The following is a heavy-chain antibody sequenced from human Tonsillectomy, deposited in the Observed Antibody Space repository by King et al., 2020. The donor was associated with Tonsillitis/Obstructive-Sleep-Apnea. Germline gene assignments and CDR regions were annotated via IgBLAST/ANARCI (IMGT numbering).Heavy chain of an antibody. D-gene: IGHD4/OR15-4a*01. CDR3: AKGCSWSFDF. V-gene: IGHV3-66*01. CDR1: GFIVSSNF. Sequence: VQLVESGGDLVQPGGSLRLSCAASGFIVSSNFMSWVRQAPGKGLEWVSLIYSGDATYYADSVKGRFTISRDNSKNTLYLQMNSLRAADTAVYYCAKGCSWSFDFWGQGTLVTVSS. CDR2: IYSGDAT. J-gene: IGHJ4*02.